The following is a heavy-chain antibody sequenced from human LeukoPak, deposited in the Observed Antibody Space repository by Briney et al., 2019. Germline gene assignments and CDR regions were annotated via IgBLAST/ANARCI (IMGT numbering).Heavy chain of an antibody. CDR3: GTSDYLGFHFDH. D-gene: IGHD7-27*01. CDR2: ISAYNGNT. J-gene: IGHJ5*02. Sequence: ASVKVSCKASGYTFTSYGISWVRQAPGQGLEWMGWISAYNGNTNYAQKLQGRVTMTTDTSTSTAYMELRSLRSDDTAVYYCGTSDYLGFHFDHWGQGTLVTVSS. V-gene: IGHV1-18*01. CDR1: GYTFTSYG.